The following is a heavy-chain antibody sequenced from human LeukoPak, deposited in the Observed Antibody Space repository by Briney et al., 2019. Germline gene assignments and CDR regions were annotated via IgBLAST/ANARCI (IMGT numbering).Heavy chain of an antibody. CDR1: GFTFSSYA. CDR3: ARDREMATIWRIWYYFDY. V-gene: IGHV3-30-3*01. CDR2: ISYDGSNK. Sequence: GRSLRLPCAASGFTFSSYAMHWVRQAPGKGLEWVAVISYDGSNKYYADSVKGRFTISRDNSKNTLYLQMNSLRAEDTAVYYCARDREMATIWRIWYYFDYWGQGTLVTVSS. D-gene: IGHD5-24*01. J-gene: IGHJ4*02.